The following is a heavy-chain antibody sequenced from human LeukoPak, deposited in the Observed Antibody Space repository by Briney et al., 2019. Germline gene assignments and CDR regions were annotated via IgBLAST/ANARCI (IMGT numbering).Heavy chain of an antibody. V-gene: IGHV3-23*01. J-gene: IGHJ4*02. Sequence: GGSLRLSCAASGFTFSSYAMSWVRQAPGKGLEWVSAISGSGGSTYYADSVKGRFTISRDNSKNTLYLQMNSLRAEDTAVYYWAKEGGGVVVSPRIFDYWGQGTLVTVSS. D-gene: IGHD2-15*01. CDR2: ISGSGGST. CDR1: GFTFSSYA. CDR3: AKEGGGVVVSPRIFDY.